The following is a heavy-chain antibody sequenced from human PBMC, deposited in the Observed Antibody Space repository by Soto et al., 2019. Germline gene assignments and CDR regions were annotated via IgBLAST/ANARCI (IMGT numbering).Heavy chain of an antibody. CDR2: ISSNGGST. Sequence: GSLRLSCAASGFTFSSYAMHWVRQAPGKGLEYVSAISSNGGSTYYANSVKGRFTISRDNSKNTLYLQMGSLRAEDMAVYYCARGVVVVAATYGMDVWGQGTTVTVSS. D-gene: IGHD2-15*01. J-gene: IGHJ6*02. CDR1: GFTFSSYA. V-gene: IGHV3-64*01. CDR3: ARGVVVVAATYGMDV.